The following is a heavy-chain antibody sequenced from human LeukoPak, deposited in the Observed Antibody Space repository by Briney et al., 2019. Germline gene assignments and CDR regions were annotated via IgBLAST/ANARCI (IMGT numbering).Heavy chain of an antibody. CDR2: INHSGST. J-gene: IGHJ4*02. Sequence: SETLSLTCAVYGGSFSGYYWSWIRQPPGKGLEWIGEINHSGSTNYNPSLKSRVTISVGTSKNQFSLKLSSVTAADTAVYYCARGSVRVVRGVTDNWGQGTLVTVSS. CDR3: ARGSVRVVRGVTDN. CDR1: GGSFSGYY. V-gene: IGHV4-34*01. D-gene: IGHD3-10*01.